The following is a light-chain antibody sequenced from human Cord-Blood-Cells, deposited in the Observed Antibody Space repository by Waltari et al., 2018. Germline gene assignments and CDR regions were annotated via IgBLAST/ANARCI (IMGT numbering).Light chain of an antibody. CDR1: QSISSY. V-gene: IGKV1-39*01. J-gene: IGKJ2*01. Sequence: DIQMTQSPSSLSASVGDXXTXTCRASQSISSYLNWYQQKPGKAPKLLIYAASSLQSGVPSRFSGSGSGTDFTLTISSLQPEDFATYYCQQSYSTPYTFGQGTKLEIK. CDR2: AAS. CDR3: QQSYSTPYT.